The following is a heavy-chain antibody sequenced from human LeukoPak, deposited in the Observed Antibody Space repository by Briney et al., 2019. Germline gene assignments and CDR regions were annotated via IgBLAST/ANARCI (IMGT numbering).Heavy chain of an antibody. Sequence: SETLSLTCTVSGGSISSGGYYWSWIRQHPGKGLEWIGYIYYSGSTYYNPSLKSRVTISVDTSKNQFSLKLSSVTAADTAVYYCARGGDDYIWGTLFDYWGQGTLVTVSS. D-gene: IGHD3-16*01. V-gene: IGHV4-31*03. CDR3: ARGGDDYIWGTLFDY. CDR1: GGSISSGGYY. CDR2: IYYSGST. J-gene: IGHJ4*02.